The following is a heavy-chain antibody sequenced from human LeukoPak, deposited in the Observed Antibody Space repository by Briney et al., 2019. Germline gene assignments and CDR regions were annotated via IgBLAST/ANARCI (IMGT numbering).Heavy chain of an antibody. CDR1: GFTFSDYY. Sequence: PGGSLRLSCAASGFTFSDYYMSWIRQAPGKGLEWVSYISSSSSYTNYADSVKGRFTISRDNAKNSLYLQMNSLRAEDTAVYYCARDSTVSDFDYWGQGTLVTVSS. D-gene: IGHD4-17*01. V-gene: IGHV3-11*05. J-gene: IGHJ4*02. CDR2: ISSSSSYT. CDR3: ARDSTVSDFDY.